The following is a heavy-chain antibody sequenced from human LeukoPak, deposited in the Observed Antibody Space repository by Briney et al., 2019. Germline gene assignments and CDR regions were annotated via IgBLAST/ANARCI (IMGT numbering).Heavy chain of an antibody. D-gene: IGHD6-25*01. CDR2: INLNSGGT. V-gene: IGHV1-2*02. Sequence: ASVKVSCKASGYTFTGYYMHWVRQAPGQGLEWMGWINLNSGGTNYAQKFQGKVTMTRDTAISTAYMELSRLRSDDTAVYYCASDVGRSESSPSYSFDDWGQGTLVTVSS. J-gene: IGHJ4*02. CDR1: GYTFTGYY. CDR3: ASDVGRSESSPSYSFDD.